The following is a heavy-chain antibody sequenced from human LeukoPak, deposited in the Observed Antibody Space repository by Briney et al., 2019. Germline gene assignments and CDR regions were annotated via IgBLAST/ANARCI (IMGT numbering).Heavy chain of an antibody. D-gene: IGHD2/OR15-2a*01. V-gene: IGHV3-7*05. CDR3: ARDFYGPYYYYGMDV. CDR2: IKQDGSEK. J-gene: IGHJ6*02. Sequence: GGSLRLSCAASGFTFSSYWMSWVRQAPGKGLEWVANIKQDGSEKYYVESVKGRFTISTDNAKNSRYLQMNSLRAEDTAVYYCARDFYGPYYYYGMDVWGQGTTVTVSS. CDR1: GFTFSSYW.